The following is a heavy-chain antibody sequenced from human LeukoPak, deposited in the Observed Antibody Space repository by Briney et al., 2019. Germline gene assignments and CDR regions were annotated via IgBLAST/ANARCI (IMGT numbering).Heavy chain of an antibody. Sequence: SETLSLTCTVSGDSISSYYWSWIRQPPGKGLEWIGYIYTSGGTNYIPSLKGRVTISIDTSKNQFSLKLSSVTAADTAVYFCATNLQGVDYWGQGPLVTVSS. CDR3: ATNLQGVDY. V-gene: IGHV4-4*09. D-gene: IGHD3-16*01. CDR1: GDSISSYY. CDR2: IYTSGGT. J-gene: IGHJ4*02.